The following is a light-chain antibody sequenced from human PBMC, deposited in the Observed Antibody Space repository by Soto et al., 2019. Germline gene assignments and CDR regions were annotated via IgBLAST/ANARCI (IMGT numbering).Light chain of an antibody. Sequence: QSVLTQPPSASGSXGQSVXXSCTGTSSDVGAYKYVSWYQQYPGKAPKLMIYEVTKRPSGVPDRFSGSKSGNTASLTVSGLQAEDEADYYCTSYVGNDIWVFGGGTKLTVL. V-gene: IGLV2-8*01. CDR3: TSYVGNDIWV. CDR1: SSDVGAYKY. J-gene: IGLJ3*02. CDR2: EVT.